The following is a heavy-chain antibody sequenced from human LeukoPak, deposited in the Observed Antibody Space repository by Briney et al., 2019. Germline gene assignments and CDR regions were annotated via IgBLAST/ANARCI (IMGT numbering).Heavy chain of an antibody. Sequence: GGSLRLSCAASGFTFSSYSMNWVRQAPGKGLEWVSSISSSSSYIYYADSAKGRFTISRDNAKNSLYLQMNSLRAEDTAVYYCARVRYYYDSSGYTAPTQLFDYWGQGTLVTVSS. J-gene: IGHJ4*02. CDR2: ISSSSSYI. V-gene: IGHV3-21*01. D-gene: IGHD3-22*01. CDR3: ARVRYYYDSSGYTAPTQLFDY. CDR1: GFTFSSYS.